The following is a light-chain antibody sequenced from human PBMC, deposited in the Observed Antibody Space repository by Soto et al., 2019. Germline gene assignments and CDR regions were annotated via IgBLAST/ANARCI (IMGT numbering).Light chain of an antibody. J-gene: IGKJ4*01. Sequence: DIQMTQSPSILSASVGDRVTITCRASQSIRSWLAWYQQKPGKAPKLLIYDAYSLESGVPSRFSGRRSGTEFTLTIAVLQPEDFATYYCQQYESYSPLTFGGGTKVDIK. CDR3: QQYESYSPLT. CDR2: DAY. V-gene: IGKV1-5*01. CDR1: QSIRSW.